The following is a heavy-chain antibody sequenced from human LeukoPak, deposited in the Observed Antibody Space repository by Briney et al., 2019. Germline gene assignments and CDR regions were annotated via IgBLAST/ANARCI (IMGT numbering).Heavy chain of an antibody. D-gene: IGHD4-17*01. Sequence: GGSLRLSCAASGFTFSSYAMSWVRQAPGRGLEWVSSISAIGGGTYYADAVKGRFTISKDNSKSTLYLQMNSLRAEDTAVYYCAKPLSAVTPGCWGQGTLVTVSS. J-gene: IGHJ4*02. CDR2: ISAIGGGT. CDR1: GFTFSSYA. CDR3: AKPLSAVTPGC. V-gene: IGHV3-23*01.